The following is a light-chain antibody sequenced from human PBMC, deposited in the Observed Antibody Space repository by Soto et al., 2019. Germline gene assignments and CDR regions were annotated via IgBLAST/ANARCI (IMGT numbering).Light chain of an antibody. J-gene: IGKJ2*01. V-gene: IGKV1-5*03. CDR3: QQYKTYSRT. CDR1: QSISPW. CDR2: KAS. Sequence: DIQMTQSPSTLSASVGDRVTITCRASQSISPWLAWYQQKPGKAPKILIYKASSLESGVPSRFGGSDSGTEFTLTISSLHPDDFATYYCQQYKTYSRTFGQGTKLEIK.